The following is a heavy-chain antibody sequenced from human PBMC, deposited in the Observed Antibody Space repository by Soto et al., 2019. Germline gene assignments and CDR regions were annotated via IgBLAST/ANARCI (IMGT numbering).Heavy chain of an antibody. Sequence: PSETLSLTCTVSGGSISSGDYYWSWIRQPPGKGLEWIGYIYYSGSTYYTPSLKSRVTISVDTSKNQFSLKLSSVTAADTAVYYCARAGRDGSPAAQLGFDPWGQGTLVTVSS. CDR1: GGSISSGDYY. CDR2: IYYSGST. J-gene: IGHJ5*02. D-gene: IGHD2-2*01. V-gene: IGHV4-30-4*01. CDR3: ARAGRDGSPAAQLGFDP.